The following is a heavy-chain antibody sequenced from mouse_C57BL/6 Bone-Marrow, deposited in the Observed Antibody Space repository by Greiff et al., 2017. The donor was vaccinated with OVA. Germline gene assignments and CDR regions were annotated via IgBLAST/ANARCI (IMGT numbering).Heavy chain of an antibody. CDR1: GYAFSSSW. D-gene: IGHD2-3*01. V-gene: IGHV1-82*01. Sequence: VKLQESGPELVKPGASVKISCKASGYAFSSSWMNWVKQRPGKGLEWIGRIYPGDGDTNYNGKFKGKATMTADKSSSTAYMQLSSPTSEDSAVYFCARHEDGYYASYFDYWGQGTTLTVSS. CDR2: IYPGDGDT. CDR3: ARHEDGYYASYFDY. J-gene: IGHJ2*01.